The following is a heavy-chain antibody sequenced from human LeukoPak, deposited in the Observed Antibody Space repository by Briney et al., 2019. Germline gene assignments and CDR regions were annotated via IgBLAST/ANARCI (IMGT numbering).Heavy chain of an antibody. J-gene: IGHJ3*01. CDR2: ISSSSSYI. CDR3: ARARGAYAFDV. V-gene: IGHV3-21*04. D-gene: IGHD3-10*01. Sequence: GGSLRLSCAASGFTFSSYGMHWVRQAPGKGLEWVSSISSSSSYIYYADSVKGRFTISRDNAKNSLYLQMNSLRAEDTAVYYCARARGAYAFDVWGQGTMVTVSS. CDR1: GFTFSSYG.